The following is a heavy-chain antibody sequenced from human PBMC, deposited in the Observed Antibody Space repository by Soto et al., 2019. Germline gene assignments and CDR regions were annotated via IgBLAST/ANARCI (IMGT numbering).Heavy chain of an antibody. CDR2: IYNSGGT. V-gene: IGHV3-53*01. J-gene: IGHJ4*02. D-gene: IGHD7-27*01. CDR1: GFTFSSHT. CDR3: ARELGGYLDY. Sequence: GSLRLSCVASGFTFSSHTMHWVRQAPGKGLEWVSVIYNSGGTYYADSVKGRFTISRDNSKNTLYLQMNSLRADDTAMYYCARELGGYLDYWGQGTVVTVSS.